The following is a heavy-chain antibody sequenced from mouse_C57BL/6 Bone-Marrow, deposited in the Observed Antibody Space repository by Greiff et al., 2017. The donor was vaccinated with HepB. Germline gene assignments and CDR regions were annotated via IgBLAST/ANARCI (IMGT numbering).Heavy chain of an antibody. CDR2: IHPNSGST. CDR3: ARRITTVVATVDY. Sequence: VQLQQPGAELVKPGASVKLSCKASGYTFTSYWMHWVKQRPGQGLEWIGMIHPNSGSTNYNEKFKSKATLTVDKSSSTAYMQLSSLTSEDSAVYYCARRITTVVATVDYWGQGTTLTVSS. V-gene: IGHV1-64*01. D-gene: IGHD1-1*01. J-gene: IGHJ2*01. CDR1: GYTFTSYW.